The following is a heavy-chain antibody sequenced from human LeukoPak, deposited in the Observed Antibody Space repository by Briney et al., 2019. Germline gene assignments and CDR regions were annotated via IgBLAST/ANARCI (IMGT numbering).Heavy chain of an antibody. CDR3: ARQWDIVVVPAAKKAY. CDR2: IYYSGST. Sequence: PSETLSLTCTVSGGSISSHYWSWIRQPPGKGLEWIGYIYYSGSTNYNPSLKSRVTISVDTSKNQFSLKLSSVTAADTAVYYCARQWDIVVVPAAKKAYWGQGTLVTVSS. D-gene: IGHD2-2*01. V-gene: IGHV4-59*11. J-gene: IGHJ4*02. CDR1: GGSISSHY.